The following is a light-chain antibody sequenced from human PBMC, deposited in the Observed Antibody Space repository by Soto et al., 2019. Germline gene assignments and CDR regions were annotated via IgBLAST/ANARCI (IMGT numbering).Light chain of an antibody. CDR2: EVT. CDR1: SGDVGSYNL. CDR3: CSHAGNSEV. V-gene: IGLV2-23*02. Sequence: QSVLTQPASVSGSPGQSITIPCTGTSGDVGSYNLVSWYQQHPGKAPKLLIYEVTERPSGVSNRFSGSKSGSTASLTISGLPPDDQVHYHCCSHAGNSEVFGTGTKVTVL. J-gene: IGLJ1*01.